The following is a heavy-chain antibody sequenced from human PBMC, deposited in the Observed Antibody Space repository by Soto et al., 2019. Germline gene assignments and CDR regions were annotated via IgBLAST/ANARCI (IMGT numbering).Heavy chain of an antibody. D-gene: IGHD6-19*01. Sequence: EVQLLQSGGGLVQPGGSLRLSCAASGFTFSSYAMSWVRQVPGKGLEWVSTISGSGGSTDYAHCVKGRLTISRDNSKNTLYLQMNRLRAEDTAVDYYAKGHSGWSDDAFDIWGQGTMVTVSS. CDR2: ISGSGGST. V-gene: IGHV3-23*01. CDR1: GFTFSSYA. CDR3: AKGHSGWSDDAFDI. J-gene: IGHJ3*02.